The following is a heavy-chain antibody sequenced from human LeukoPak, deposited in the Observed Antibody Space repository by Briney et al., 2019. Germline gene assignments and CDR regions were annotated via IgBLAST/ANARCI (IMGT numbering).Heavy chain of an antibody. V-gene: IGHV3-23*01. CDR1: GGSISSSN. CDR3: AKDGAWLRFDD. Sequence: PSETLSLTCAVSGGSISSSNWWNWVRQAPGKGLEWVSGISPGGGPTYYADSVKGRFTISRDDSKNTLYLQMNNLRAEDTAVYYCAKDGAWLRFDDGGQGILVTVSS. CDR2: ISPGGGPT. D-gene: IGHD5-12*01. J-gene: IGHJ4*02.